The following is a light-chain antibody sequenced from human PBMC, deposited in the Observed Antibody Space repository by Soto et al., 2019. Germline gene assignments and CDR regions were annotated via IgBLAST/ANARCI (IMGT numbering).Light chain of an antibody. J-gene: IGKJ5*01. Sequence: EIVMTQSPETLSVSAGERATLSCRATQSISSYLAWYQLKPGQAPRLLIYGVSTRATGIPARFSGSGSGTDFTLTISSLQSEDVAVYYCQQYSDWPSITFGQGTRLEIK. V-gene: IGKV3-15*01. CDR3: QQYSDWPSIT. CDR2: GVS. CDR1: QSISSY.